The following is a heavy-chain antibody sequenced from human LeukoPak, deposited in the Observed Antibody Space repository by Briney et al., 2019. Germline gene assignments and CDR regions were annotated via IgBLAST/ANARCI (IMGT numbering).Heavy chain of an antibody. V-gene: IGHV3-23*01. Sequence: PGGSLRLSCAASGFTFSSYAMSWVREAPGEALEWVSDITGSGDSTYYADSVKGRFTISRDNSKNTLYLQMNSLRAEDTAVYYCYLQPVANNVVVPPTTEGGQGTLVTVSS. CDR3: YLQPVANNVVVPPTTE. D-gene: IGHD2-2*01. CDR2: ITGSGDST. J-gene: IGHJ4*02. CDR1: GFTFSSYA.